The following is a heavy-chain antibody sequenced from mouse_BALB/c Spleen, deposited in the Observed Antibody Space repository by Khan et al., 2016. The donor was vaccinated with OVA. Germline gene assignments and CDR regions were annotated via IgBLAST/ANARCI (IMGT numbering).Heavy chain of an antibody. V-gene: IGHV1-77*01. J-gene: IGHJ3*01. CDR1: GYTFTDYY. Sequence: QVQLQQSGAELARPGASVKLSCKASGYTFTDYYINWVKQRTGQGLEWIGEISPGSGDTYYDEKFKGKATLTADQSSTTAYMQLSSLTSEASAVSFSTRRNFFGYTFAYWGHETLVPFSA. CDR2: ISPGSGDT. CDR3: TRRNFFGYTFAY.